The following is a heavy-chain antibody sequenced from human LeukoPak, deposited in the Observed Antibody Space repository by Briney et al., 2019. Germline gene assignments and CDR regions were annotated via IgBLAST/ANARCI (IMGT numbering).Heavy chain of an antibody. J-gene: IGHJ5*02. CDR3: ARRSSSWKNWFDP. Sequence: DTLLHTSPLPGRSLNSNSRTWIRQPPAKGTNGTGYIYSSGTTNYNPSLKSRVTMSVDMSKNQFSLKLSSVTAADTAVYYCARRSSSWKNWFDPWGQGTLVTVSS. V-gene: IGHV4-59*07. D-gene: IGHD6-13*01. CDR2: IYSSGTT. CDR1: GRSLNSNS.